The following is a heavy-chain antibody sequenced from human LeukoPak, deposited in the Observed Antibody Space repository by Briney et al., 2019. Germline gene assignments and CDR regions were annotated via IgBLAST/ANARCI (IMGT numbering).Heavy chain of an antibody. J-gene: IGHJ4*02. D-gene: IGHD3-22*01. CDR1: GFTFSSYG. Sequence: GGSLRLSCAASGFTFSSYGMHWVRQAPGKGLEWVAFIRYDGSNKYYADSVKGRFTISRDNSKNTLYLQMNSLRAEDTAVYYCAKDHTYDSSGYYYYYFDYWGQGTLVTVSS. CDR2: IRYDGSNK. CDR3: AKDHTYDSSGYYYYYFDY. V-gene: IGHV3-30*02.